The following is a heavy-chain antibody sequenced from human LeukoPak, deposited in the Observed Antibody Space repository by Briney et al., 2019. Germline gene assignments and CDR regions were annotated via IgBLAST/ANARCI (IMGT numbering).Heavy chain of an antibody. CDR3: ARDPHGDFRHFFESGGPHDAFDI. D-gene: IGHD3-10*01. CDR1: GVSFSSSW. J-gene: IGHJ3*02. V-gene: IGHV3-74*01. CDR2: IKSDGSST. Sequence: VGSLRVSCAASGVSFSSSWMHWGRQGLGGGLLWVSRIKSDGSSTSYADSVKGRFTISRDNANNTLYLQINSLRVEDTAVYYCARDPHGDFRHFFESGGPHDAFDIWGQGTMVTVSS.